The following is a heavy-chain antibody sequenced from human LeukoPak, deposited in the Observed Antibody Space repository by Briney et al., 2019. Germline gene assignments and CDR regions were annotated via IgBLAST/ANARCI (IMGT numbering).Heavy chain of an antibody. Sequence: ASVKVSCKASGYTFTGYYMHWVRQAPGQGLEWMGWINPNSGDTNYAQKFQGRVTMTRDTSISTAYMELSRLRSDDTAVYYCAREYCSSTSCYTFPYWGQGILVTVSS. V-gene: IGHV1-2*02. CDR1: GYTFTGYY. J-gene: IGHJ4*02. CDR2: INPNSGDT. CDR3: AREYCSSTSCYTFPY. D-gene: IGHD2-2*02.